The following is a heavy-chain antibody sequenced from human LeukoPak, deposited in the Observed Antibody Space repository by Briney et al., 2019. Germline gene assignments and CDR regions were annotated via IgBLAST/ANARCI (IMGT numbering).Heavy chain of an antibody. CDR3: ARPMNDWVPWDY. CDR2: IGTGSTST. Sequence: GGSLRLSCAASGFTFSNYVMGWVRQAPGKGLEWVSGIGTGSTSTYYADSVRGRFTISRDDSKSTLYLQMNSLRVEDTAVYYCARPMNDWVPWDYWGQGSLVTVSS. V-gene: IGHV3-23*01. D-gene: IGHD3-9*01. CDR1: GFTFSNYV. J-gene: IGHJ4*02.